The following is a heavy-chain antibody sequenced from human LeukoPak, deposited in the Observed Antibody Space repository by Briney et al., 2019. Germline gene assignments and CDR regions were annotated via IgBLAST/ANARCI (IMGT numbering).Heavy chain of an antibody. CDR3: ARGVPVEMATDY. Sequence: ASVKVSCKASGYTFTGYYMHWVRQALGQGLEWMGWINPNSGGTNYAQKFQGRVTMTRDTSISTAYMELSRLRSDDAAVYYCARGVPVEMATDYWGQGTLVTVSS. CDR2: INPNSGGT. J-gene: IGHJ4*02. CDR1: GYTFTGYY. V-gene: IGHV1-2*02. D-gene: IGHD5-24*01.